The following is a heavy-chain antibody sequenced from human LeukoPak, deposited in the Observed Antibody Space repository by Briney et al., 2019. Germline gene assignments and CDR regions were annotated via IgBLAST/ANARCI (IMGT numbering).Heavy chain of an antibody. V-gene: IGHV3-9*01. D-gene: IGHD3-22*01. CDR3: AKGTYYYDSSGYYPDYYYGMDV. CDR2: ISWNSGSI. Sequence: PGRSLRLSCAASGFTFDDYAMHWVRQAPGKGLEWVSGISWNSGSIGYADSVKGRLTISRDNAKNSLYLQMNSLRAEDTALYYCAKGTYYYDSSGYYPDYYYGMDVWGQGTTVTVSS. J-gene: IGHJ6*02. CDR1: GFTFDDYA.